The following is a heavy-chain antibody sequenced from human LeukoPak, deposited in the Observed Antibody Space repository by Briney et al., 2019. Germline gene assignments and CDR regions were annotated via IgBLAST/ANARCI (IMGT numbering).Heavy chain of an antibody. D-gene: IGHD1-26*01. J-gene: IGHJ5*02. V-gene: IGHV4-34*01. Sequence: PSETLSLTCAVYGGPFSGYYWSWIRQPPGKGLEWIGEINHSGSTNYNPSLKSRVTISVDTSKNQFSLKLSSVTAADTAVYYCARVLPYSLQELNWFDPWGQGTLVTVSS. CDR2: INHSGST. CDR1: GGPFSGYY. CDR3: ARVLPYSLQELNWFDP.